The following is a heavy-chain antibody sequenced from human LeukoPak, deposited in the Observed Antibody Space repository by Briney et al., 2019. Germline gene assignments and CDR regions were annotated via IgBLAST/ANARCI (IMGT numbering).Heavy chain of an antibody. V-gene: IGHV6-1*01. Sequence: SQTLSLTCAISGDRVSSNSVAWNWIRQSPSRGLEWLGGTYYRSKWFNDSADSVKSRITINPDTSKNQFSLQLNSVTPEDTAVYYCARTDCSGGSCPYQFDYWGQGTLVTVSS. D-gene: IGHD2-15*01. CDR1: GDRVSSNSVA. CDR2: TYYRSKWFN. CDR3: ARTDCSGGSCPYQFDY. J-gene: IGHJ4*02.